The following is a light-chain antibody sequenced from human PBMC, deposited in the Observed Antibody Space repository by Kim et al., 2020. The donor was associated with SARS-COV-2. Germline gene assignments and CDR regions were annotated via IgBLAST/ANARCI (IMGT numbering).Light chain of an antibody. CDR2: AAS. V-gene: IGKV3-20*01. CDR3: QQYGSSWT. Sequence: EIVLTQSPGTLSLSPGDRATLSCRASQSVYSNYLACYQQKPGQAPRLLIYAASSRATGIPDRFSGSGSGTDFTLTIRRLQPEDFAVYYCQQYGSSWTFGQGTKVDIK. J-gene: IGKJ1*01. CDR1: QSVYSNY.